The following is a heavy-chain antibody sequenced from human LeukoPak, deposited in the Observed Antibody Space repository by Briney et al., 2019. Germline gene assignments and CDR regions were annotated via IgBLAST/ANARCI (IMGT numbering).Heavy chain of an antibody. J-gene: IGHJ5*02. CDR3: ARDLGDSSGHATWFAP. V-gene: IGHV1-2*02. D-gene: IGHD3-22*01. CDR1: GYTFTGSY. CDR2: INPNSGGA. Sequence: ASVKVSCKASGYTFTGSYMRWVRQAPGQGLEWMGWINPNSGGANYAQKFQGRVTMTRDTSISPASMELRRLRSDDTAVYSCARDLGDSSGHATWFAPWGQGTLVTVSS.